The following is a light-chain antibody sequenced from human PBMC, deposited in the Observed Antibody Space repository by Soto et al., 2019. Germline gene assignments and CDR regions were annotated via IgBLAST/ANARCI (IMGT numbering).Light chain of an antibody. Sequence: EIVLTQSPGTLSLSPGERATLSCRASQSISGSNLAWYQHKPGQAPRLLTYGTSSRATGIPDRFSGSGSGTDFTLTISRLEPEDFAVYYCQQYDTSPRTFGQGTKV. CDR2: GTS. V-gene: IGKV3-20*01. J-gene: IGKJ1*01. CDR3: QQYDTSPRT. CDR1: QSISGSN.